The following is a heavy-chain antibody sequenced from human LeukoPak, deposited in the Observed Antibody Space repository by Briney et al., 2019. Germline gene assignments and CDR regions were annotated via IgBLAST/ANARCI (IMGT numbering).Heavy chain of an antibody. J-gene: IGHJ3*02. D-gene: IGHD2-2*01. V-gene: IGHV5-51*01. Sequence: NHGESLKISCKGSGYSFTSYWIGWVRQMPGKGLGWRGIIYPGDSDTRYSPSFQGQVTISADKSISTAYLQWSRLKASDTAMYYCARVFVVVPAATPGAFDIWGQGTMVTVSS. CDR1: GYSFTSYW. CDR3: ARVFVVVPAATPGAFDI. CDR2: IYPGDSDT.